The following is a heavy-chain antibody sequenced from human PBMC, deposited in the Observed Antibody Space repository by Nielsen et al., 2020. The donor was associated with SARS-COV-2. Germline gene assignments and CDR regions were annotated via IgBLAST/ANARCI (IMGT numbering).Heavy chain of an antibody. D-gene: IGHD3-10*01. CDR1: GFTFSSYS. Sequence: GESLKISCAASGFTFSSYSMNWVRQAPGKGLEWVSYISSSSSTIYYADSVKGRFTISRDNAKNSLYLQMNSLRAEDTALYYCANGAGHYGMDVWGQGTTVTVSS. CDR3: ANGAGHYGMDV. CDR2: ISSSSSTI. J-gene: IGHJ6*02. V-gene: IGHV3-48*04.